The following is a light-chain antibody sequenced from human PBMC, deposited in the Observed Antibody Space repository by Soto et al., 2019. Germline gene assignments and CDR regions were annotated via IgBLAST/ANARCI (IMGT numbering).Light chain of an antibody. CDR1: SSDVGGYNY. V-gene: IGLV2-8*01. CDR3: SSYAGSSNV. J-gene: IGLJ1*01. CDR2: EVN. Sequence: SALTQPPSASGSPGQSVAISCTGTSSDVGGYNYVSWYQQHPGKAPKLMIYEVNKRPSGVPDRFSGSKSGNTASLTVAGLQAEDEAEYYCSSYAGSSNVFGTGTKLTVL.